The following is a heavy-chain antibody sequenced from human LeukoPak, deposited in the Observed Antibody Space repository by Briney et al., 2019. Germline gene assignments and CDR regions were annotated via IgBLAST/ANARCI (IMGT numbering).Heavy chain of an antibody. CDR1: GGSISSYY. D-gene: IGHD4-11*01. V-gene: IGHV4-59*01. Sequence: PSETLSLTCTVSGGSISSYYWSWIRQPPGKGLEWIGYIYYSGSTNYNPSLKSRVTMSVDTSKNQFSLKVSSVTAADTAVYYCARAGVTHNWFDPWGQGTLVTVSS. J-gene: IGHJ5*02. CDR2: IYYSGST. CDR3: ARAGVTHNWFDP.